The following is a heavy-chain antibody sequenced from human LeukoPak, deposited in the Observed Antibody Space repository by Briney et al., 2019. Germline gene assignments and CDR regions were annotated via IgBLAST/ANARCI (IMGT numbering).Heavy chain of an antibody. V-gene: IGHV4-59*08. J-gene: IGHJ4*02. CDR2: IYYSGST. Sequence: PSETLSLTCTVSGGSISSYYWSWIRQPPGKGLEWIGYIYYSGSTNYNPSLKSRVTISVDTSKNQFSLNLSSVTAADTAVYYCARQTFGVLYFDSWGPGTLVIVSS. CDR3: ARQTFGVLYFDS. D-gene: IGHD3-10*01. CDR1: GGSISSYY.